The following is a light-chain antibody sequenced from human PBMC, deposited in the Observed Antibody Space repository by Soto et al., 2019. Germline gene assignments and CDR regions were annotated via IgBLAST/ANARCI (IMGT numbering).Light chain of an antibody. CDR3: QQFNNYPPPIT. Sequence: DIQMTQSPSTLSASVGDRVTITCRASQTISNWLAWYQQKPGKAPKLLIYAASNLQSGVPSRFSGSGSGTDFTLTISSLQPEDFATYYCQQFNNYPPPITFGQGTRLEIK. J-gene: IGKJ5*01. CDR2: AAS. V-gene: IGKV1-5*01. CDR1: QTISNW.